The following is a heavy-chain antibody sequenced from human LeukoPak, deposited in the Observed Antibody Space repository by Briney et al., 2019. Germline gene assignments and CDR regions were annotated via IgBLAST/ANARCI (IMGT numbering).Heavy chain of an antibody. CDR2: ISYDGIKK. J-gene: IGHJ4*02. V-gene: IGHV3-30-3*01. CDR3: ARDSEGLLSY. CDR1: RLTFSNYA. D-gene: IGHD2-15*01. Sequence: ALRLSCAASRLTFSNYAMHWVRQAPGKGLEWVAVISYDGIKKFYADSVKGRFTISRDNSKNTLHLQMNSLRAEDTAAYYCARDSEGLLSYWGQGTLVTVSS.